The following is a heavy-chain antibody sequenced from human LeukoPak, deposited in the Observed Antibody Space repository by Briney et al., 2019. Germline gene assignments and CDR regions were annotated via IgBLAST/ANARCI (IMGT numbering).Heavy chain of an antibody. CDR3: ARAQTYGDSRLLLDY. V-gene: IGHV3-20*04. D-gene: IGHD2-21*02. CDR1: GFTVSSNY. Sequence: GGSLRLSCAASGFTVSSNYMTWVRQAPGKGLEWVSGINWNGGSTGYADSVEGRFTISRDNAKNSQYLQMNSLRVEDTALYYCARAQTYGDSRLLLDYWGQGTLVTVSS. J-gene: IGHJ4*02. CDR2: INWNGGST.